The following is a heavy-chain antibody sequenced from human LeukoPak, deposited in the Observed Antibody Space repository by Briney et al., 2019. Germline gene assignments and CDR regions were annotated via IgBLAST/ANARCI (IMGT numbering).Heavy chain of an antibody. J-gene: IGHJ3*02. V-gene: IGHV3-7*01. CDR2: INQDGSEK. Sequence: GGSLRLSCAASGFTFSSYWMSWVRQAPGKGLEWVANINQDGSEKYYVDSVKGRFTISRDNAKNSLYLQMNSLRAEDTAVYYCARDRGMTRAAFDIWGQGTMVTVSS. CDR1: GFTFSSYW. CDR3: ARDRGMTRAAFDI. D-gene: IGHD4-11*01.